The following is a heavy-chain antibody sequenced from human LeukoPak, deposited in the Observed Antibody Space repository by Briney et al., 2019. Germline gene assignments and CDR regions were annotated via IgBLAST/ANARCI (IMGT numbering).Heavy chain of an antibody. CDR3: ARVQYQLLFEGNWFDP. V-gene: IGHV1-2*02. Sequence: ASVKVSCKASGYTFTGYYIHWVRQAPGQGLEWMGWINPNSGDTHYAQKFQGRVTMTRDTSISTAYMDLNSLISDDTAVYYCARVQYQLLFEGNWFDPWGQGNLVTVSS. D-gene: IGHD2-2*01. J-gene: IGHJ5*02. CDR1: GYTFTGYY. CDR2: INPNSGDT.